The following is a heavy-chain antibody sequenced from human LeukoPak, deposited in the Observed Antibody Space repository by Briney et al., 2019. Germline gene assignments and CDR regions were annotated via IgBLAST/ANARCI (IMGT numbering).Heavy chain of an antibody. CDR3: ARDVSPKGTSYYFDF. V-gene: IGHV1-18*01. CDR1: GGTFSSYA. CDR2: ISAYNGNT. J-gene: IGHJ4*02. D-gene: IGHD2-8*01. Sequence: WASVKVSCKASGGTFSSYAISWVRQAPGQGLEWMAWISAYNGNTYFAQEFQGRVTMTTDTSTSTAYMELRSLRSDDTAVYYCARDVSPKGTSYYFDFWGQGTLVTVSS.